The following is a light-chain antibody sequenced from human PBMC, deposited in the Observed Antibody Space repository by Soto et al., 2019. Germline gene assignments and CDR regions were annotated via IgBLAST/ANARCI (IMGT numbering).Light chain of an antibody. Sequence: EIVLTQSPATLSLSPGERATLSCRASQSVSSYLAWYQQKPGQAPRLLIYDASNRATGIPARFSGSGSGTDVTLTISSLEPEEFAVYYCQQRSNWPPTFGGGTKVEIK. CDR1: QSVSSY. J-gene: IGKJ4*01. CDR3: QQRSNWPPT. V-gene: IGKV3-11*01. CDR2: DAS.